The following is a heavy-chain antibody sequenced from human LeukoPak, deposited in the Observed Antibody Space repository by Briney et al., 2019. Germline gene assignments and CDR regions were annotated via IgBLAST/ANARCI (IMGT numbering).Heavy chain of an antibody. V-gene: IGHV3-23*01. CDR3: AKDQTTVVTGGYYFDY. Sequence: PGGSLRLSCAASGFTFSSYAMSWVRQAAGKGLEWVSTIRGSGGSTYYADSVKGRFTISRDNSKNTLYLQMNSLRAEDTAVYYCAKDQTTVVTGGYYFDYWGQGTLVTVSS. J-gene: IGHJ4*02. CDR2: IRGSGGST. CDR1: GFTFSSYA. D-gene: IGHD4-23*01.